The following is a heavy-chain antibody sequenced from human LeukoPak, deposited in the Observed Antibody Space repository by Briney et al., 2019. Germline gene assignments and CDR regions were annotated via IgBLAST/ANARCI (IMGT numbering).Heavy chain of an antibody. Sequence: PGRSLRLSCAASGFTFDRYPMHWVRQAPGKGLEWVALISYDGSYKFYGDSVKGRFTISRDNTKNMLFLEMNSLRVDDTAVYYCAGWRGHNSGTFSDPLDYWGQGTLVTVSS. J-gene: IGHJ4*02. CDR2: ISYDGSYK. D-gene: IGHD3-10*01. CDR3: AGWRGHNSGTFSDPLDY. CDR1: GFTFDRYP. V-gene: IGHV3-30*14.